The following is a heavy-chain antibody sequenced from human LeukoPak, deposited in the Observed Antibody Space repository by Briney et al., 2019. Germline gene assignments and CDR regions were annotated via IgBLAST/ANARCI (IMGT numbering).Heavy chain of an antibody. D-gene: IGHD4-17*01. J-gene: IGHJ2*01. Sequence: GGSLRLSCAASGFTFDDYGMSWVRQAPGKGLEWVSSISSSSSYIYYADSVKGRFTISRDNAKNSLHLQMNSLRAEDTAVYYCARDGDYGEYWYFDLWGRGTLVTVSS. CDR3: ARDGDYGEYWYFDL. CDR2: ISSSSSYI. V-gene: IGHV3-21*01. CDR1: GFTFDDYG.